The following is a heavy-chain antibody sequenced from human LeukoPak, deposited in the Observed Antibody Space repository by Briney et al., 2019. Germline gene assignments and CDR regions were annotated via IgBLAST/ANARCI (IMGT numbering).Heavy chain of an antibody. Sequence: ASVKVSCKSVGYRLTSHGITWVRQAPGQGLEWMGWISAYDGTPTYAQRLQDRVRMTTDTSANTAYMELRSLRSDDTAVYYCARGGLGLTWYGKYYHFDYWGQGTLVTVSS. CDR3: ARGGLGLTWYGKYYHFDY. D-gene: IGHD2/OR15-2a*01. CDR2: ISAYDGTP. J-gene: IGHJ4*02. V-gene: IGHV1-18*04. CDR1: GYRLTSHG.